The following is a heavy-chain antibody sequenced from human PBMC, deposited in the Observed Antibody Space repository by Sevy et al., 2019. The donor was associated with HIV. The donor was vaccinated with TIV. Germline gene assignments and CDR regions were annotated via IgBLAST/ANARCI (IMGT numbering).Heavy chain of an antibody. CDR1: GFIFSNSW. D-gene: IGHD3-16*01. J-gene: IGHJ4*02. CDR3: GGGGGGH. Sequence: GGSLRLSCAASGFIFSNSWMGWVRQAPGRGLECVAAIKPDGSDKYYVDSVKGRFIVSRANAKNSLFLQMNSLRDEDTGVYFCGGGGGGHWGQGALVTVSS. CDR2: IKPDGSDK. V-gene: IGHV3-7*04.